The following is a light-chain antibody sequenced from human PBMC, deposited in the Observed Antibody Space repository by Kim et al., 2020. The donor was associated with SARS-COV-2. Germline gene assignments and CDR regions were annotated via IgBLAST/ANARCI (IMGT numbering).Light chain of an antibody. CDR1: SSNLGGNS. J-gene: IGLJ1*01. CDR3: AAWDDSLNGYV. Sequence: GQRVTISCSGSSSNLGGNSVNWYQKVPGTAPKLLIYRNSQRPSGVSDRFSGSKSGTSASLAISGLQSEDEADYYCAAWDDSLNGYVFASGTKVTVL. CDR2: RNS. V-gene: IGLV1-44*01.